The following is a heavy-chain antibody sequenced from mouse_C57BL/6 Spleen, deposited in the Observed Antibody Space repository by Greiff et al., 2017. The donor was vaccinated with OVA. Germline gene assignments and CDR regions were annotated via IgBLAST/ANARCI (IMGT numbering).Heavy chain of an antibody. D-gene: IGHD1-1*01. CDR2: IYPGDGDT. V-gene: IGHV1-82*01. J-gene: IGHJ3*01. CDR1: GYAFSSSW. CDR3: ASYYYGSSPWFAY. Sequence: VKLQQSGPELVKPGASVKISCKASGYAFSSSWMNWVKQRPGKGLEWIGRIYPGDGDTNYNGKFKGKATLTADKSSSTAYMQLSSLTSEDSAVYFCASYYYGSSPWFAYWGQGTLVTVSA.